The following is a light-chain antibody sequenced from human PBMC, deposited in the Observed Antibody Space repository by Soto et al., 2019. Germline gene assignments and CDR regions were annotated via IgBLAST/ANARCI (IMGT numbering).Light chain of an antibody. CDR1: QSVSSY. J-gene: IGKJ1*01. CDR3: LQDYNYPRT. CDR2: DAS. V-gene: IGKV3-11*01. Sequence: EIVLTQSPATLSLSPGERATLSCRASQSVSSYFAWYQQKPGQAPRLLIYDASNRATGIPARFSGSGSGTAFTLTISSLQPEDFATYYCLQDYNYPRTFGQGTKVEIK.